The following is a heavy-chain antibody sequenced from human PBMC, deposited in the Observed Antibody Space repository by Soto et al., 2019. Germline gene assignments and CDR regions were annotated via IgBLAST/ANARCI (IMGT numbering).Heavy chain of an antibody. Sequence: GVSLRLSCAASGFTFSSYGMHWVRQAPGKGLEWVAVISYDGSNKYYADSVKGRFTISRDNSKNTLYLQMNSLRAEDTAVYYCAKDFIGEDYYDSSGYLDYWGQGTLVTVSS. V-gene: IGHV3-30*18. D-gene: IGHD3-22*01. CDR3: AKDFIGEDYYDSSGYLDY. CDR2: ISYDGSNK. J-gene: IGHJ4*02. CDR1: GFTFSSYG.